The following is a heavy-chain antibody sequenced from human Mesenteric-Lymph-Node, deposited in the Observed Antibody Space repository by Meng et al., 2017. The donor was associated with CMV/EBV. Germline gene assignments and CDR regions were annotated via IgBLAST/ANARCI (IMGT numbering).Heavy chain of an antibody. J-gene: IGHJ3*02. CDR3: AKDRPGAAAGTTHRNAFDI. CDR2: ISSSGSTI. D-gene: IGHD6-13*01. V-gene: IGHV3-48*03. CDR1: GFTFSSYE. Sequence: LSLTCAASGFTFSSYEMNWVRQAPGKGLEWVSYISSSGSTIYYADSVKGRFTISRDNAKNSLYLQMNSLRAEDTAVYYCAKDRPGAAAGTTHRNAFDIWGQGTMVTVSS.